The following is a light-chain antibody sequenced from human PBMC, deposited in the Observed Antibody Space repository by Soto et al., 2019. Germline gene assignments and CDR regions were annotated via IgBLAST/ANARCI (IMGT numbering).Light chain of an antibody. CDR1: QSVRNNY. CDR3: QQYGRSPLT. J-gene: IGKJ4*01. CDR2: DAS. Sequence: EIVLTQSPDTLSLSPGERATLSCRASQSVRNNYLAWYQQKPGQAPRFLIYDASSRATGIPDRFSGSGSGTDFTFTISRLEPEDFAVYYCQQYGRSPLTFGGGTKVEIK. V-gene: IGKV3-20*01.